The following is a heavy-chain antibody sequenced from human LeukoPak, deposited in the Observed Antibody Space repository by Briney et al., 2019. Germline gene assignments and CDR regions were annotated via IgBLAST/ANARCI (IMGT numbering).Heavy chain of an antibody. CDR1: GYTFTGHH. Sequence: ASVKVSCKASGYTFTGHHMHWVRQAPGQGLEWMGWIDPNSGGTNYAQKFQGRVTVTRDTSISTAYMELSRLKSDDTAVYYCAKWRGYSSGWSGPFDEWGQGTLVTVSS. CDR3: AKWRGYSSGWSGPFDE. D-gene: IGHD6-19*01. CDR2: IDPNSGGT. V-gene: IGHV1-2*02. J-gene: IGHJ4*01.